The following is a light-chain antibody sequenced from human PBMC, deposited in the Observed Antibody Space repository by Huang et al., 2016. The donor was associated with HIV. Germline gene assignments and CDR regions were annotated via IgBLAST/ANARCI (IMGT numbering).Light chain of an antibody. Sequence: EDVLTQSPATLSLSPGERATLSCRASQSVTHYLAWYQQKPGQPPRLLIYDASNRATGVPARFSGSGSGTDFTLTISSLEPEDFAVYYCQQRGNWPPVTFGGGTKVEIK. V-gene: IGKV3-11*01. CDR2: DAS. CDR1: QSVTHY. J-gene: IGKJ4*01. CDR3: QQRGNWPPVT.